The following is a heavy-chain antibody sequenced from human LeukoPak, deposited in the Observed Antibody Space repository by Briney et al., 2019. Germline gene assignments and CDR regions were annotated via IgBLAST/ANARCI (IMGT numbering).Heavy chain of an antibody. V-gene: IGHV4-34*01. CDR2: INHSGST. CDR1: GGSFSGYY. J-gene: IGHJ4*02. Sequence: SETLSLTCAVYGGSFSGYYWSWIRQPPGQGLEWIGEINHSGSTNYNPSLKSRVTISVDTSKNQFSLKLSSVTAADTAVYYCARDVSVAGLDYWGQGXLVTV. CDR3: ARDVSVAGLDY. D-gene: IGHD6-19*01.